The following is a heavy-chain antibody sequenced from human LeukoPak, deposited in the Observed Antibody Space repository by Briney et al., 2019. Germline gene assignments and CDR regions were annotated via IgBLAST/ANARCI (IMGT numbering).Heavy chain of an antibody. CDR2: ISSSSSYI. CDR3: ARVSVGATRPFDY. J-gene: IGHJ4*02. V-gene: IGHV3-21*01. CDR1: GFTFSSYS. Sequence: GGSLRLSCAASGFTFSSYSMNWVRQAPGKGLEWVSSISSSSSYIYYADSVKARFTISRDNAKNSLYLQMNSLRAEDTAVYYCARVSVGATRPFDYWGQGTLVTVSS. D-gene: IGHD1-26*01.